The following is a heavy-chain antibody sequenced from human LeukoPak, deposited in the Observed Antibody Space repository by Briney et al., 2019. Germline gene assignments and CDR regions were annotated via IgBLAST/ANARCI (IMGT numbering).Heavy chain of an antibody. V-gene: IGHV1-18*01. D-gene: IGHD6-19*01. Sequence: ASVKVSREASGYTFTGYGISWVRQAPGQGLEWMGWISAYNGNTNYAQKLQGRVTMTTDTSTSTAYMELRSLRSDDTAVYYCARVGLVPYNWFDPWGQGTLVTVSS. CDR2: ISAYNGNT. CDR3: ARVGLVPYNWFDP. CDR1: GYTFTGYG. J-gene: IGHJ5*02.